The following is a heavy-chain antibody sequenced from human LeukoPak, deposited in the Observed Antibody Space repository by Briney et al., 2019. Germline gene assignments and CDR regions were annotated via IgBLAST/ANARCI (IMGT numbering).Heavy chain of an antibody. J-gene: IGHJ3*02. Sequence: KPSETLSLTCAVYGGSFSGYYWSWIRQPPGKGLEWIGEINHSGSTNYNPSLKSRVTISVDTSKNQFSLKLSSVTAADTAVYYCARRGSSSWYPLDIWGQGTMVTVSS. V-gene: IGHV4-34*01. D-gene: IGHD6-13*01. CDR1: GGSFSGYY. CDR3: ARRGSSSWYPLDI. CDR2: INHSGST.